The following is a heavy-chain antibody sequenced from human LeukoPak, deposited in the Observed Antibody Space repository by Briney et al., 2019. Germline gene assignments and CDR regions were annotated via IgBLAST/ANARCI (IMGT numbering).Heavy chain of an antibody. CDR2: IYPGDSDT. V-gene: IGHV5-51*01. Sequence: PGESLKISCKGSGYSFTNYWLGWVRQMPGKGVELMGIIYPGDSDTRYSPYFQGQVTISANKSISSAYLQWSSLRASDTAMYYCARHGSNCGDAFDIWGQGTMVTVSS. J-gene: IGHJ3*02. CDR1: GYSFTNYW. D-gene: IGHD5-24*01. CDR3: ARHGSNCGDAFDI.